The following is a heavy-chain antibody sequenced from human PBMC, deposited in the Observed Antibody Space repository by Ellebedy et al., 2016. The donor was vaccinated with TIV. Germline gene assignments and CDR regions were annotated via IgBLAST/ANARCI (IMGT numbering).Heavy chain of an antibody. Sequence: ASVKVSXXASGGTFSSYAISWVRQAPGQGLEWMGWINPNSGGTNYAQKFQGRVTMTRDTSISTAYMELSRLRSDDTAVYYCARDSVLDYWGQGTLVTVSS. V-gene: IGHV1-2*02. CDR3: ARDSVLDY. CDR2: INPNSGGT. J-gene: IGHJ4*02. D-gene: IGHD2-8*01. CDR1: GGTFSSYA.